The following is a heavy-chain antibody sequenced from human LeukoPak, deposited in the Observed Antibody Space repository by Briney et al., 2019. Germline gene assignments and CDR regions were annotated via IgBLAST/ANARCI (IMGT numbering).Heavy chain of an antibody. Sequence: SETLSLTRTVSGGSLSRYYWSWIRQPAGKGLEWIGRIYTSGSTNYNPSLKSRVTMSVDTSKNQFSLKLSSVTAADTAVYYCARDLSGIAVAGSFDYWGQGTLVTVSS. J-gene: IGHJ4*02. CDR1: GGSLSRYY. V-gene: IGHV4-4*07. CDR3: ARDLSGIAVAGSFDY. CDR2: IYTSGST. D-gene: IGHD6-19*01.